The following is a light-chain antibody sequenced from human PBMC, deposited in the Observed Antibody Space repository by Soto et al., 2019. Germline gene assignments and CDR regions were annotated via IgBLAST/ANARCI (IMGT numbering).Light chain of an antibody. V-gene: IGKV1-12*01. J-gene: IGKJ3*01. CDR1: QGISNW. CDR3: QQANSLPVT. CDR2: AAS. Sequence: DIQMTQSPSSLSASVGDSVTITCRASQGISNWLAWYQQKPGKAPSLLIHAASSLQSGVPSRSSGSGYGTDFTLTISSLQPQDFATYFCQQANSLPVTFGPGTKVDIK.